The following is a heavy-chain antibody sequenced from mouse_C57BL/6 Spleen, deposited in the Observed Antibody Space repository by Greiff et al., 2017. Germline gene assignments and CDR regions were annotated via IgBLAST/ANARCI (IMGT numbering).Heavy chain of an antibody. CDR1: GYPFTTYW. CDR2: FNPSSGYT. Sequence: QVQLQQSGAELAKPGASVKLSCKASGYPFTTYWLHWLNQRLGKGLEWIGNFNPSSGYTKYNQKFKDKATLTANKSTCTTYMQLSSLTYEDSEFYYYARANDYPFSDYWGQGTTLTVSS. D-gene: IGHD2-4*01. J-gene: IGHJ2*01. CDR3: ARANDYPFSDY. V-gene: IGHV1-7*01.